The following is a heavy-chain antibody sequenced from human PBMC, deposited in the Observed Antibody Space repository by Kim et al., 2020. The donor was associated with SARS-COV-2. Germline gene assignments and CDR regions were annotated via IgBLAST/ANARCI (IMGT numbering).Heavy chain of an antibody. Sequence: ASVKVSCKASGYTFTSYYMHWVRQAPGQGLEWMGIINPSGGSTSYAQKFQGRVTMTRDTSTSTVYMELSSLRSEDTAVYYCARVGYYYGSGSYNYFDYWGQGTLVTVSS. J-gene: IGHJ4*02. D-gene: IGHD3-10*01. CDR3: ARVGYYYGSGSYNYFDY. V-gene: IGHV1-46*01. CDR1: GYTFTSYY. CDR2: INPSGGST.